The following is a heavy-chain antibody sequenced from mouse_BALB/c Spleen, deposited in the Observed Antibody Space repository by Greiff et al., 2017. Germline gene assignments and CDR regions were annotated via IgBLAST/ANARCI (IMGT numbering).Heavy chain of an antibody. Sequence: EVQLQQSGAELVRSGASVKLSCTASGFNIKDYYMHWVKQRPEQGLEWIGWIDPENGDTEYAPKFQGKATMTADTSSNTAYLQLSSLTSEDTAVYYCNAPAGLLRLRPWFADWGQGTLVTVSA. V-gene: IGHV14-4*02. CDR2: IDPENGDT. D-gene: IGHD1-2*01. CDR1: GFNIKDYY. J-gene: IGHJ3*01. CDR3: NAPAGLLRLRPWFAD.